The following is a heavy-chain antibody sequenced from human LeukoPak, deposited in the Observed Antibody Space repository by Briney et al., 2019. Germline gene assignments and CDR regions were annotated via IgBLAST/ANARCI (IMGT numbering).Heavy chain of an antibody. D-gene: IGHD6-13*01. CDR1: GGSISSNNW. CDR2: INHSGIT. J-gene: IGHJ4*02. CDR3: ARARYSSSWGFDY. V-gene: IGHV4-4*02. Sequence: SETLSLTCAVSGGSISSNNWWSWVRQPPGKGLEWIGEINHSGITNYNPSLMSRATISVDTSKNQFSLKLSSVTAADTAVYYCARARYSSSWGFDYWGQGTLVTVSS.